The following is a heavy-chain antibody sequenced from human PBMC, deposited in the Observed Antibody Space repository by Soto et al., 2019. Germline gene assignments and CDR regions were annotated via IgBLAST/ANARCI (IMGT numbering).Heavy chain of an antibody. D-gene: IGHD3-3*01. CDR1: GGTFRSYA. CDR2: IIPIFGTA. Sequence: SVKVSCKASGGTFRSYAISWVRPAPGQGLEWMGGIIPIFGTANYAQKFQGRVTITADKSTSTAYMELSSLRSEDTAVYYCASPYYDFWSGYPPFDYWGQGTLVTVSS. V-gene: IGHV1-69*06. CDR3: ASPYYDFWSGYPPFDY. J-gene: IGHJ4*02.